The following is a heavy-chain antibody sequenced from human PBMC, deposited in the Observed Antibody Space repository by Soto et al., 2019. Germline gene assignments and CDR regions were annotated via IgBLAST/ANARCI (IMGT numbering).Heavy chain of an antibody. D-gene: IGHD6-19*01. Sequence: PGESLKISCKGSGYSFTSYWIGWVRQMPGKGLEWMGIIYPGDSDTRYSPSFQGQVTISADKSISTAYLQWSSLKASDTAMYYCARLEAVAGTRVWDYYGMDVWGQGTTVTVSS. V-gene: IGHV5-51*01. J-gene: IGHJ6*02. CDR2: IYPGDSDT. CDR1: GYSFTSYW. CDR3: ARLEAVAGTRVWDYYGMDV.